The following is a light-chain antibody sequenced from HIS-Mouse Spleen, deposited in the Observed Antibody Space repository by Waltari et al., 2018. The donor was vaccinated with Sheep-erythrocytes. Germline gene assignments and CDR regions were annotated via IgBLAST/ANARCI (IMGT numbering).Light chain of an antibody. CDR2: DVS. CDR1: SSDVGGYNY. J-gene: IGLJ1*01. V-gene: IGLV2-11*01. CDR3: CSYAGSYNHV. Sequence: QSALTQPRSVSGSPGQSVTISCTGTSSDVGGYNYVSWYQQHPGKAPKLMIYDVSKRPSGVSDRCAGSKSGNTAYRIISGLQAEDEADYYCCSYAGSYNHVFATATMVTV.